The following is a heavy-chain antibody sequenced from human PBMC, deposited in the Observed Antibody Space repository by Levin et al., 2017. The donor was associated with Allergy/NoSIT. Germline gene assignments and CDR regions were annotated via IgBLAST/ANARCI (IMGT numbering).Heavy chain of an antibody. CDR1: GFTFSNAW. J-gene: IGHJ4*02. CDR2: IKSKTDGGTT. CDR3: TTDPSNYIWGSYRYTAPHDY. V-gene: IGHV3-15*01. D-gene: IGHD3-16*02. Sequence: GGSLRLSCAASGFTFSNAWMSWVRQAPGKGLEWVGRIKSKTDGGTTDYAAPVKGRFTISRDDSKNTLYLQMNSLKTEDTAVYYCTTDPSNYIWGSYRYTAPHDYWGQGTLVTVSS.